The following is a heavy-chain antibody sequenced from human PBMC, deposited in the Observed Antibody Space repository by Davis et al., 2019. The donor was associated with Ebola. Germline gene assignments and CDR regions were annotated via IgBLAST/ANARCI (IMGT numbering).Heavy chain of an antibody. CDR2: ISSVGITT. J-gene: IGHJ6*04. CDR3: ARVNLWSRGWAMDV. D-gene: IGHD2-21*01. CDR1: GFTLSGYD. V-gene: IGHV3-48*02. Sequence: PGGSLRPSCAPSGFTLSGYDMNWVRQPPGKGLEWVSYISSVGITTYYTDSVRGRFTSSRDNAKNSLYLQMNSLRDEDTAVYYCARVNLWSRGWAMDVWGKGTTVTVSS.